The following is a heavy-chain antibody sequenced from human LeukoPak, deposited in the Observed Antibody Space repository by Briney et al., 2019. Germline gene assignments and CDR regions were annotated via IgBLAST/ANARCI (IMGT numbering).Heavy chain of an antibody. V-gene: IGHV3-48*02. Sequence: PGGSLRLSCAASGFIFSNYGMNWVRQAPGKGLEWVSYISSSSTTIFYADSVKGRFTISRDNAKNSLSLQVNSLRDEGTAVYYCARHSSSWTLDYWGRGTLVTVSS. CDR2: ISSSSTTI. D-gene: IGHD6-13*01. CDR3: ARHSSSWTLDY. CDR1: GFIFSNYG. J-gene: IGHJ4*02.